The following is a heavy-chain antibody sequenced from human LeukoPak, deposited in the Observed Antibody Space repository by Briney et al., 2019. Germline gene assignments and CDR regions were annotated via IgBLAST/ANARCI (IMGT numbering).Heavy chain of an antibody. CDR2: INPAGSET. J-gene: IGHJ4*02. CDR3: ATFGLVAALDL. D-gene: IGHD5-12*01. V-gene: IGHV3-7*01. CDR1: GFSFNAYW. Sequence: GGSLRLSCAASGFSFNAYWMAWVRQAPGTGLEWVANINPAGSETFHVDPVKGRFSISRDHAKNLVYLQMNSLRAKDTAVYYCATFGLVAALDLWGQGTLVTVSS.